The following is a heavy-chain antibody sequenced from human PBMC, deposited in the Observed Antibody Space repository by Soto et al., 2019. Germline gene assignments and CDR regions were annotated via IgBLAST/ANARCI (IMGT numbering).Heavy chain of an antibody. CDR2: INHSGST. D-gene: IGHD3-9*01. CDR1: CGSFSCYY. J-gene: IGHJ4*02. CDR3: AWAYGAKLRYCDWLLYFDY. V-gene: IGHV4-34*01. Sequence: SETLSHSCAFYCGSFSCYYWNWIHQPPGTVLETIGEINHSGSTNYTPSLKSRVTVSVDTSKNEFSLKLSSVTAAETAVYYVAWAYGAKLRYCDWLLYFDYWGQGTLVTIS.